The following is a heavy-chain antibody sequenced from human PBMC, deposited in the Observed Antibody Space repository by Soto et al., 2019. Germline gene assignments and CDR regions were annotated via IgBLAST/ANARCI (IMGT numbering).Heavy chain of an antibody. D-gene: IGHD6-19*01. CDR1: GFFLGSYP. CDR2: FSATSENT. Sequence: EVQLLESGGGLVQPGGSLRLSLLGSGFFLGSYPLPWVRKAPGKGLRWVSSFSATSENTYYADSVRGRFTISRDNSKNTLFLQMNSLTAEDTAMYYCAKARDQQWVRLPFDYWGQGILVIVSS. J-gene: IGHJ4*02. CDR3: AKARDQQWVRLPFDY. V-gene: IGHV3-23*01.